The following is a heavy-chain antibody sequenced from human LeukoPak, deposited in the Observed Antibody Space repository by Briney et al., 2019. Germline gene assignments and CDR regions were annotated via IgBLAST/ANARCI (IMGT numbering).Heavy chain of an antibody. Sequence: GASVNVSCKASGYTFMSFGVTWVRQAPGQGLEWMGWISAYNGDTRYAEKLQGRATLTTEASTGTAFVELRSLRSDDTAIYFCARGGPDYDYVWGTYRPLDYWGQGTLVTVSS. CDR3: ARGGPDYDYVWGTYRPLDY. J-gene: IGHJ4*02. CDR1: GYTFMSFG. D-gene: IGHD3-16*02. V-gene: IGHV1-18*01. CDR2: ISAYNGDT.